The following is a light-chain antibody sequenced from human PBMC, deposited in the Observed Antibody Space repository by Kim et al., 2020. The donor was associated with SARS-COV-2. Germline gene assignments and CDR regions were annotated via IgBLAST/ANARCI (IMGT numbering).Light chain of an antibody. CDR3: QLYDHYSRT. J-gene: IGKJ1*01. CDR2: RAS. Sequence: ASVGDRVPITCRASQWFVSSLPGYQQRPERAPKVLIYRASSLVSGVPSRFSGSGSGTGFTLNIRSLQPDDFATYYCQLYDHYSRTFGQGDKVDIK. V-gene: IGKV1-5*03. CDR1: QWFVSS.